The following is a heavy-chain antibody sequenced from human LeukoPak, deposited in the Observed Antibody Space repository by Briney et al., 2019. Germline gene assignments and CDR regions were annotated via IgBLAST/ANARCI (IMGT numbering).Heavy chain of an antibody. CDR3: ATSAGDYRAGHYYYMGV. Sequence: ASVTLSFTASGYTFTGYYFHWLRHPPAPGLERMGWINPNTAGTNYAQKFLGGVTLTWDTSISTAYMELNRLTSDDTAVYYCATSAGDYRAGHYYYMGVWGKGTSVTVSS. J-gene: IGHJ6*03. CDR2: INPNTAGT. V-gene: IGHV1-2*02. D-gene: IGHD4-11*01. CDR1: GYTFTGYY.